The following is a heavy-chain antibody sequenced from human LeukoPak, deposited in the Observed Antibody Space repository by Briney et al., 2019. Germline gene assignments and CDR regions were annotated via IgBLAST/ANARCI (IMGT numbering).Heavy chain of an antibody. D-gene: IGHD6-19*01. CDR1: GFTFSDYA. CDR3: VKCSRSSGWQLDY. CDR2: IYGSGDST. V-gene: IGHV3-23*05. J-gene: IGHJ4*02. Sequence: QSGGSLRLSCAASGFTFSDYAMTWVRQAPGKGLEWVSSIYGSGDSTYYGDSVKGRFTISRDNSGNTLFLQMSSLRVEDTAVYYCVKCSRSSGWQLDYWGQGTQVTVSS.